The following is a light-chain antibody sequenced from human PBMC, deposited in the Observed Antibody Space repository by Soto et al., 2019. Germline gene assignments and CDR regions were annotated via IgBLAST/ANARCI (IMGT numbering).Light chain of an antibody. J-gene: IGKJ1*01. CDR3: QQYDSSPWT. CDR2: IAS. CDR1: QSVSSNY. V-gene: IGKV3-20*01. Sequence: EIVLTQSPDTLSLSPGERATLSCRASQSVSSNYLAWYQQKTGQTPRLLIYIASTRAPGIPDRFRGSGSGTHFTLTMSRLEPEDFAVYYCQQYDSSPWTFGQGTKVEIK.